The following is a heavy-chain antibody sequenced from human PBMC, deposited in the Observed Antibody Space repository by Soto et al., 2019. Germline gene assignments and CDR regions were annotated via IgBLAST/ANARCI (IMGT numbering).Heavy chain of an antibody. CDR2: ISYDGSNK. D-gene: IGHD6-13*01. V-gene: IGHV3-30*18. J-gene: IGHJ4*02. Sequence: PGGSLRLSCAASGFTFSSYGMHWVRQAPGKGLEWVAVISYDGSNKYYADSVKGRFTISRDNSKNTLYLQMNSLRAEDTAVYYYAKDSRQLVDVWYFDYWGQGTLVTVSS. CDR1: GFTFSSYG. CDR3: AKDSRQLVDVWYFDY.